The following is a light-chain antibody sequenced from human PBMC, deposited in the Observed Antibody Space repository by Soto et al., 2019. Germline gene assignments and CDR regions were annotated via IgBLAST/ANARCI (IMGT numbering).Light chain of an antibody. J-gene: IGKJ1*01. CDR1: ETVATN. Sequence: VFMTHSPAARSVSPGERSTRCCRASETVATNLAWYQQKPGQAPRLLISGASTRAAGISDRFRGSGSGTELTITISSMRSEDSAIYSCKKYSEWTKIKFGQGTKV. V-gene: IGKV3-15*01. CDR2: GAS. CDR3: KKYSEWTKIK.